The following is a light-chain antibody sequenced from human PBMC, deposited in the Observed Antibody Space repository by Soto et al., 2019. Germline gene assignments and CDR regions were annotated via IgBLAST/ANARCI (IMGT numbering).Light chain of an antibody. V-gene: IGLV1-40*01. CDR1: SSNIGAGYD. CDR3: QSYDNHLSGGV. Sequence: QSVLTQPPSVSGAPGQRVTISCTGSSSNIGAGYDVHWYQQLPGRAPRLLIYGSSSRPSGGPDRISGSKSGTSASLAITWLQAEDESDYYCQSYDNHLSGGVFGGGTKLTVL. J-gene: IGLJ3*02. CDR2: GSS.